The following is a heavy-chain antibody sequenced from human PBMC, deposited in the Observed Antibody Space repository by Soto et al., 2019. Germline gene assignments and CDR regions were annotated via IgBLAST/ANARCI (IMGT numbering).Heavy chain of an antibody. J-gene: IGHJ4*02. CDR2: ISGSGDST. CDR1: GFTFSNYA. D-gene: IGHD1-26*01. Sequence: EVQLLESGGGLVQPGGSLRLSCAASGFTFSNYAMNWVRQAPGKGLEWVSVISGSGDSTYYADSVKGRFTISRDNATNTLYLQMTSLRAEDSAVYYCARRGSGSYYDYWGQGTLVTVSS. V-gene: IGHV3-23*01. CDR3: ARRGSGSYYDY.